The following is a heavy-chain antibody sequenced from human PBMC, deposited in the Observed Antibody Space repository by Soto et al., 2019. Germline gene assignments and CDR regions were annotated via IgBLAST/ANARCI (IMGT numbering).Heavy chain of an antibody. CDR2: IYYSGST. D-gene: IGHD6-13*01. J-gene: IGHJ5*02. CDR1: GGSISSGGYY. V-gene: IGHV4-31*03. CDR3: AREGIAAAGRGTGNWFDP. Sequence: QVQLQESGPGLVKPSQTLTLTCTVSGGSISSGGYYWSWIRQHPGKGLEWIGHIYYSGSTYYNPSLKSRVPISVDTSENQVPLKVTSVTAADTAVYYCAREGIAAAGRGTGNWFDPWGQGTLVTVSS.